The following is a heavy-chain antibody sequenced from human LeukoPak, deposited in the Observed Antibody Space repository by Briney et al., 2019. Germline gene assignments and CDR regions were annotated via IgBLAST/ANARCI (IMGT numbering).Heavy chain of an antibody. V-gene: IGHV1-69*05. CDR3: AREITGVKITAPLQY. J-gene: IGHJ4*02. CDR2: IIPIFGTA. D-gene: IGHD4-23*01. CDR1: GGTFSSYA. Sequence: ASVKVSCKASGGTFSSYAISWVRQAPGQGLEWMGGIIPIFGTANYAQKLQGRVTMTTDTSTSTAYMELRSLRSDDTAVYYCAREITGVKITAPLQYWGQGTLVTVSS.